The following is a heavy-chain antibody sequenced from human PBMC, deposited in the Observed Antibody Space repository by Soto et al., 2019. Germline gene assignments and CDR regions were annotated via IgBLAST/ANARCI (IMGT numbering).Heavy chain of an antibody. J-gene: IGHJ6*03. Sequence: QVQLQQWGAGLLKPSETLSLTCAVYGGSFRGYYWSWIRQPPGKGLEWIGEINHSGSTNYNPSLKSRVTISVDTSKNQFSLKLSSVTAADTAVYYCARAPTPRKYYYYMDVWGKGTTVTVSS. D-gene: IGHD4-17*01. CDR1: GGSFRGYY. CDR2: INHSGST. V-gene: IGHV4-34*01. CDR3: ARAPTPRKYYYYMDV.